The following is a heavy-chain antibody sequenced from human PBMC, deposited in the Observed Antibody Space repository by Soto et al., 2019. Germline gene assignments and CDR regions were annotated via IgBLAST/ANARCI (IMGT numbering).Heavy chain of an antibody. V-gene: IGHV4-39*01. CDR3: GRLEGLATISYYFDY. D-gene: IGHD3-9*01. J-gene: IGHJ4*02. Sequence: SETLSLTWTVSGGSVTSSSYYWGWVRQPPGKGLEWIGSVYYSGSTYYNPSLESRVTISVDKSKNQFSLKLMSLSAADTAVYYCGRLEGLATISYYFDYWGQGALVTVSS. CDR2: VYYSGST. CDR1: GGSVTSSSYY.